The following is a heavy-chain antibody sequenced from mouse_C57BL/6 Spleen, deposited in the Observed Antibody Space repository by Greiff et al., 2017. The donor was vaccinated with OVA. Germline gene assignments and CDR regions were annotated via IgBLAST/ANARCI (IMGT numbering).Heavy chain of an antibody. Sequence: EVQLQQSGPELVKPGASVKISCKASGYTFTDYYMNWVKQSHGKSLEWIGDINPNNGGTSYNQKFKGKATLTVDKSSSTAYMELRSLTSEDSAVYYCARFAYYSNLGFDYWGQGTTLTVSS. V-gene: IGHV1-26*01. CDR3: ARFAYYSNLGFDY. CDR2: INPNNGGT. CDR1: GYTFTDYY. J-gene: IGHJ2*01. D-gene: IGHD2-5*01.